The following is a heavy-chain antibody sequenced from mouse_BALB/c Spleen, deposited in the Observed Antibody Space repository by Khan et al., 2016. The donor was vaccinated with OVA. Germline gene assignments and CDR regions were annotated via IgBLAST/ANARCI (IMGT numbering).Heavy chain of an antibody. CDR2: INPSSGHT. CDR1: GYTFSNYW. CDR3: GRDRIDY. J-gene: IGHJ2*01. V-gene: IGHV1-7*01. Sequence: VQLQQSGAELAKPGASVKMSCKASGYTFSNYWIHWVKQRPGQGLEWIGYINPSSGHTYYNQTFNDKATLTTDKSSSTAYMQLSSLTSEDSAVDYCGRDRIDYWGQGTTLTVSS.